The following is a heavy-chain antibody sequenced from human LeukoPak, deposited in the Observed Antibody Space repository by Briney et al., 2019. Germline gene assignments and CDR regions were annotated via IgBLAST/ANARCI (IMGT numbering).Heavy chain of an antibody. CDR1: GGSISSYY. CDR3: ARERRDNWFDP. Sequence: SETLSLTCTVSGGSISSYYWSWIRQPPGKGLEWIGYIYYSGSTNYNPSLKSRVTISVDTSKNQFSLELSSVTAADTAVYYCARERRDNWFDPWGQGTLVTVSS. CDR2: IYYSGST. V-gene: IGHV4-59*01. J-gene: IGHJ5*02.